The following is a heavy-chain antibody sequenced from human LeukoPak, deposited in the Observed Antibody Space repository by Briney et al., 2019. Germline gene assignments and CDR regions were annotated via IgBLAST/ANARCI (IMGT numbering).Heavy chain of an antibody. CDR3: AKDNPVLHY. D-gene: IGHD2-15*01. Sequence: PGGSLRLSCAASGFTLSSYEMNWVRQAPGKGLEWFSFIGTSDTDVRYAASAKGRFTIPRDNAKNSLYLQMDSPRVEDTAVYYCAKDNPVLHYWGQGTLVTVSS. CDR2: IGTSDTDV. V-gene: IGHV3-48*03. CDR1: GFTLSSYE. J-gene: IGHJ4*02.